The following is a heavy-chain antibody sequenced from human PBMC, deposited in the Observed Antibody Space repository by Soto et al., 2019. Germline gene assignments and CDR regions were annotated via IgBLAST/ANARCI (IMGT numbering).Heavy chain of an antibody. D-gene: IGHD6-13*01. CDR2: IYWDDDK. V-gene: IGHV2-5*02. CDR1: GFSFSTSAVG. Sequence: QITLTESGPTLVKPTQTLTLTCTFSGFSFSTSAVGVGWIRQPPGKALEWLALIYWDDDKRYSPFLKSRLTITKVTTTNQVVLTMTNMDPVDTGTYYCAHLYWVASGTRYYFDYWGQGTLVTVSS. CDR3: AHLYWVASGTRYYFDY. J-gene: IGHJ4*02.